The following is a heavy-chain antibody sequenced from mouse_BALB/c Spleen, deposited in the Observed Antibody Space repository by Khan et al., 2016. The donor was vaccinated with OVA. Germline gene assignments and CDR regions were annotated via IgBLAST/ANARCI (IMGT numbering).Heavy chain of an antibody. V-gene: IGHV3-2*02. Sequence: EVQLLESGPGLVKPSQSLSLTCTVTGYSITSGYGWNWIRQFPGNKLELMGYISYSGSTNYNPSLKSRISITRDTSKNQFFLQLNSVTTEDTATYYYASTDRIEYWGQGTTVTVSS. D-gene: IGHD1-1*01. CDR2: ISYSGST. CDR3: ASTDRIEY. CDR1: GYSITSGYG. J-gene: IGHJ2*01.